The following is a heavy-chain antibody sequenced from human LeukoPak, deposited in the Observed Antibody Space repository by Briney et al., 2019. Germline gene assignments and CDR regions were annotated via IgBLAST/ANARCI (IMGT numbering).Heavy chain of an antibody. CDR3: ARVIAAAGLDAFDI. D-gene: IGHD6-13*01. J-gene: IGHJ3*02. CDR2: INPNSGGT. Sequence: ASVKVSCKASGYTFTGYYMHWVRQAPGQGLEWMGWINPNSGGTNYAQKFRGRVTMTRDTSISTAYMELSRLRSDDTAVYYCARVIAAAGLDAFDIWGQGTMVTVSS. CDR1: GYTFTGYY. V-gene: IGHV1-2*02.